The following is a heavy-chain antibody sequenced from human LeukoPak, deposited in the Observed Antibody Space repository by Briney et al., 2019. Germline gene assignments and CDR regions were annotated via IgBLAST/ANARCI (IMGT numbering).Heavy chain of an antibody. D-gene: IGHD6-6*01. J-gene: IGHJ5*02. CDR2: INHSGST. CDR1: GGSFSGYY. CDR3: ARGRGGSSGDWFDP. Sequence: SETLSLTCAVYGGSFSGYYWSWIRQPPGKGLEWIGEINHSGSTNYNPSLKSRVTISVDTSKNQFSLKLSSVTAADTAVYYCARGRGGSSGDWFDPWGQGTLVTVSS. V-gene: IGHV4-34*01.